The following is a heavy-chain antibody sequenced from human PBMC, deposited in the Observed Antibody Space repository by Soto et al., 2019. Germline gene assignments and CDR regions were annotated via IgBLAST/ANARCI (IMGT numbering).Heavy chain of an antibody. CDR2: IYYSGST. V-gene: IGHV4-59*01. Sequence: SETLSLTCTVSGGSISSYYWSWIRQPPGKGLEWIGYIYYSGSTNYNPSLKSRVTISVDTSKNQFSLKLSSVTAADTAVYYCARAKRGSSSWYRGAGYYYGMDVWGQGTTVTVSS. D-gene: IGHD6-13*01. CDR1: GGSISSYY. J-gene: IGHJ6*02. CDR3: ARAKRGSSSWYRGAGYYYGMDV.